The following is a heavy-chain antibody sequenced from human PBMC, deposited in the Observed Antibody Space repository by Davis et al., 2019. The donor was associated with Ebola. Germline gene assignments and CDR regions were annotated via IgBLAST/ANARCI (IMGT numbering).Heavy chain of an antibody. CDR1: GFTFSSYG. J-gene: IGHJ4*02. Sequence: GESLKISCAASGFTFSSYGMHWVRQAPGKGLEWVAVISYDGSNKYYADSVKGRFTISRDNSKNTLYLQMNSLRAEDTAVYYCAKSTRLVGYDYWGQGTLVTVSS. CDR2: ISYDGSNK. CDR3: AKSTRLVGYDY. D-gene: IGHD2-8*02. V-gene: IGHV3-30*18.